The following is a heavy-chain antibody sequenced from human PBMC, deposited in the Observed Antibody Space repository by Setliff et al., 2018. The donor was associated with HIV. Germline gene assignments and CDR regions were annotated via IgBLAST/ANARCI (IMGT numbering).Heavy chain of an antibody. D-gene: IGHD2-2*01. CDR2: IYTSGST. CDR1: GGSISSDTYY. J-gene: IGHJ3*02. Sequence: SETLSLTCTVSGGSISSDTYYWTWIRQPAGKGLEWIGRIYTSGSTKNNPSLKSRVTISVDTSKNQFSLRLRSVTAADTAVYYCARLLRASNTYRAFDIWGQGTMVTVSS. CDR3: ARLLRASNTYRAFDI. V-gene: IGHV4-61*02.